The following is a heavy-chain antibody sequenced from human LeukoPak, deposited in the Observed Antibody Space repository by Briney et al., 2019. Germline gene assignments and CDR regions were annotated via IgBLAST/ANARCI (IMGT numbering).Heavy chain of an antibody. J-gene: IGHJ3*02. CDR1: GHSISSGYY. V-gene: IGHV4-38-2*02. Sequence: SETLSLTCTVSGHSISSGYYWGWIRQPPGKGLEGIGSLYHSGSTYYNPSLKSRVTISVDTSKNQFSLKLSSVTAADTAVYYCARSYSIPFDAFDIWGQGTMVTVSS. D-gene: IGHD2-2*02. CDR3: ARSYSIPFDAFDI. CDR2: LYHSGST.